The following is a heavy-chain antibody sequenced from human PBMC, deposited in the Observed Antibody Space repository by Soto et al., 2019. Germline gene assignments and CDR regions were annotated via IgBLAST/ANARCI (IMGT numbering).Heavy chain of an antibody. D-gene: IGHD4-17*01. CDR1: GGTFSSYT. Sequence: QVQLVQSGAEVKKPGSSVKVSCKASGGTFSSYTISWVRQAPGQGIEWMGRIIPILGIANYAQKFQGRVTITADKSTSTAYMELSSLRSEDTAVYYCARYDYGDYGTHYYYWGQGTLVTVSS. V-gene: IGHV1-69*02. CDR2: IIPILGIA. CDR3: ARYDYGDYGTHYYY. J-gene: IGHJ4*02.